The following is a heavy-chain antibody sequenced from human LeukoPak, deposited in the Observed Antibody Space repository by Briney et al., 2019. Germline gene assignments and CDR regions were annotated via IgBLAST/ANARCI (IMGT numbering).Heavy chain of an antibody. CDR1: GDIVSRNSAA. CDR2: TYYRSRWSH. V-gene: IGHV6-1*01. CDR3: ARGYCTGSSCPNWFDP. Sequence: PSQTLSLTCAISGDIVSRNSAAWNWIRQTPSRGLEWLVRTYYRSRWSHDYAVSVKGRITINADTSKNQFSLQLNSVTPEDTAVYYCARGYCTGSSCPNWFDPWGQGTLVTVSS. J-gene: IGHJ5*02. D-gene: IGHD2-15*01.